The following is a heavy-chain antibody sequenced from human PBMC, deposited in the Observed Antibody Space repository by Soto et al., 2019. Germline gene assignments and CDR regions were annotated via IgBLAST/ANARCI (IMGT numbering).Heavy chain of an antibody. CDR2: ISGTVGNT. CDR1: GFTFNNSV. D-gene: IGHD1-26*01. V-gene: IGHV3-23*01. Sequence: EVQLLESGGGLVQPGGSLRLSCVASGFTFNNSVMSWVRQAPGKGLQWVSSISGTVGNTYYAESVKGRFTISRDTSKNTVYLQMNSLRAEDTAIYYCAKGTMGAPFYYFDYWGQGTLVTVSS. CDR3: AKGTMGAPFYYFDY. J-gene: IGHJ4*02.